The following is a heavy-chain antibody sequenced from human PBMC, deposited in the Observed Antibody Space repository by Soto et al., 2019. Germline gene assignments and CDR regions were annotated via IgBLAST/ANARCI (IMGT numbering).Heavy chain of an antibody. Sequence: GGSLRLSCAASGFSFSSYAMSWVRQAPGKGLEWVSAISGSGGSTYYADSVKGRFTISRDNSKNTLYLQMNSLRAEDTAVYYCAKVPSSYSNYYDYWGQGTLVTVSS. CDR3: AKVPSSYSNYYDY. D-gene: IGHD4-4*01. V-gene: IGHV3-23*01. J-gene: IGHJ4*02. CDR1: GFSFSSYA. CDR2: ISGSGGST.